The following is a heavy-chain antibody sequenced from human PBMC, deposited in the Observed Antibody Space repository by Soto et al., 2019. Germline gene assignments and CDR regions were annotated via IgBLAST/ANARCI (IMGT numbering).Heavy chain of an antibody. Sequence: QVQLQQSGPGLVKPSGTLSLTCAVSGDSITTNKWWSWVRQPPGKGLEGIGEVYHTGLTNYNSSLKSRVTMSVDTSKNQFSLKLTSVTAADTAMYYCARDVAVPGESDRFDQWGQGTLVTVSS. CDR2: VYHTGLT. CDR1: GDSITTNKW. D-gene: IGHD6-19*01. V-gene: IGHV4-4*02. CDR3: ARDVAVPGESDRFDQ. J-gene: IGHJ4*02.